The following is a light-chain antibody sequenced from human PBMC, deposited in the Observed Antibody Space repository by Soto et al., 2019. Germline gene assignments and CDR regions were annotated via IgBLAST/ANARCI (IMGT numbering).Light chain of an antibody. Sequence: QSALTQPASVSGSPGQSITISCTGTSSDVGGYNYVSWYQQHPGKAPKLIIYEVSNRFSGSKSGNTASLTISGLQAEDEADYYCNSYTSKSTGVFGTGTQLTVL. V-gene: IGLV2-14*01. CDR3: NSYTSKSTGV. J-gene: IGLJ1*01. CDR1: SSDVGGYNY. CDR2: EV.